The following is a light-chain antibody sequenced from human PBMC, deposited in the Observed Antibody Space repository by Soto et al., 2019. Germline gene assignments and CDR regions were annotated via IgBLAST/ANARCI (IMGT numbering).Light chain of an antibody. Sequence: QSALTQPASVSGSPGQSITISCTGTSSDVGGYNYVSWYQHHPGKAPKLMIYDVSNRPSGVSNRFSGSKSGNTASLTISGLQAEDEADYYCCSYTTSNTRQIVFGTGTKVHRP. J-gene: IGLJ1*01. CDR2: DVS. CDR1: SSDVGGYNY. CDR3: CSYTTSNTRQIV. V-gene: IGLV2-14*03.